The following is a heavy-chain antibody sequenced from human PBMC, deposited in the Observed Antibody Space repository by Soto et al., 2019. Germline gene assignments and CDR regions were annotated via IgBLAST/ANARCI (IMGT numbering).Heavy chain of an antibody. V-gene: IGHV3-33*01. D-gene: IGHD2-2*01. J-gene: IGHJ6*03. CDR3: ARPHCSSTSCYDGGYYYYMDV. CDR2: IWYDGSNK. CDR1: GFTFSSYG. Sequence: QVQLVESGGGVVQPGRSLRLSCAASGFTFSSYGMHWVRQAPGKGLEWVAVIWYDGSNKYYADSVKGRFTISSDNSKNKLSLQMNSLRAEDTAVYSCARPHCSSTSCYDGGYYYYMDVWGNGTTVTVSS.